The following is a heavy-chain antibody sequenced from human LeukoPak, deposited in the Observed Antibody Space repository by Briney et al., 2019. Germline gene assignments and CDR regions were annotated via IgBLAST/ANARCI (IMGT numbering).Heavy chain of an antibody. Sequence: SETLSLACAVYGGSFSGYYWSWIRQPPGKGLEWIGSIYHSGSTYYNPSLKSRVTISVDTSKDQFSLKLSSVTAADTAVYYCARGPNDYYYYMDVWGKGTTVTVSS. V-gene: IGHV4-34*01. CDR2: IYHSGST. CDR3: ARGPNDYYYYMDV. CDR1: GGSFSGYY. J-gene: IGHJ6*03. D-gene: IGHD1-1*01.